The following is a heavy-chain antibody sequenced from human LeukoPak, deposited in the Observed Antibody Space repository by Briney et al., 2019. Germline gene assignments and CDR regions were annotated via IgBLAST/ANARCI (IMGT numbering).Heavy chain of an antibody. CDR1: GFTFSSYG. CDR2: IRYDGSKK. D-gene: IGHD2-15*01. Sequence: GGSLRLSCAASGFTFSSYGMHWVRQAPGKGLEWVAFIRYDGSKKYYADSVKGRSTISRDNSKDTLYLQINSLSAEDTAVYYCAKGLLVSFDYWAQGTLVTVSS. V-gene: IGHV3-30*02. CDR3: AKGLLVSFDY. J-gene: IGHJ4*02.